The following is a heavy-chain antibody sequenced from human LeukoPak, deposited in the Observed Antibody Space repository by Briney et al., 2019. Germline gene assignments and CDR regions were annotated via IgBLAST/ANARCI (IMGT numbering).Heavy chain of an antibody. J-gene: IGHJ3*02. V-gene: IGHV3-23*01. CDR3: AKTFVVVVAAGDAFDI. CDR1: GFTFSSYA. Sequence: PGGSLRLSCAASGFTFSSYAMSWVRQAPGKGLEWASAISGSGGSTYYADSVKGRFTISRDNSKNTLYLQMNSLRAEDTAVYYCAKTFVVVVAAGDAFDIWGQGTMVTVSS. CDR2: ISGSGGST. D-gene: IGHD2-15*01.